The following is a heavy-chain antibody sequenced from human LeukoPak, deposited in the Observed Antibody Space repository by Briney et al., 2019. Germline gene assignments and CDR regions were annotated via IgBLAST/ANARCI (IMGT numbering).Heavy chain of an antibody. CDR3: ARGVGPFDI. J-gene: IGHJ3*02. CDR1: GFTFSSYA. Sequence: GGSLRLSCAASGFTFSSYAMHRVRQAPGRGLEYVSAISSNGGSTYYANSVKGRFTISRDNSKNTLYLQMGSLRAEDMAVYYCARGVGPFDIWGQGTMVTVSS. D-gene: IGHD2-15*01. CDR2: ISSNGGST. V-gene: IGHV3-64*01.